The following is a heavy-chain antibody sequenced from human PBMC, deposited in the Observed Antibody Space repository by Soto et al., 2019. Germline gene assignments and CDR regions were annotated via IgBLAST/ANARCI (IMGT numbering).Heavy chain of an antibody. CDR3: ARHDSSGYSDY. CDR1: GYSFTRHF. Sequence: GESLKISCKGSGYSFTRHFITWVRQMPGKGLEWMGRIDPSNSNVDFSPSFQGHVTISAGKSINTAYLQWSSLRASDTAMHYCARHDSSGYSDYWGQGTLVTVSS. CDR2: IDPSNSNV. D-gene: IGHD3-22*01. V-gene: IGHV5-10-1*01. J-gene: IGHJ4*02.